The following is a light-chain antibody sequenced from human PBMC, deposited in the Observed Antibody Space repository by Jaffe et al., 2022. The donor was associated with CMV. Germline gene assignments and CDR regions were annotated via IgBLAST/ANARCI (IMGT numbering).Light chain of an antibody. V-gene: IGLV3-21*04. CDR3: QVWDNDLGV. Sequence: SYVLTQPPSVSVAPGETARITCGGNNIGGRSVHWYQQTPGQAPVLVIYYDDYRPSEIPERFSGSNSGNTATLTISRVEAEDEADYYCQVWDNDLGVFGGGTKLTVL. CDR1: NIGGRS. J-gene: IGLJ2*01. CDR2: YDD.